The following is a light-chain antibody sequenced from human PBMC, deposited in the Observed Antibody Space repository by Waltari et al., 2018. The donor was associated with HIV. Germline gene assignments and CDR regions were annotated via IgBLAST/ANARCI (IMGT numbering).Light chain of an antibody. Sequence: QSVLTQPPSASGTPGQRVTISCSGSSSNIGSNYVYWYQQLPGTAPKLLIQRNNQRPSGVPDRFSGSKSGTSASLAISGLRSEDEADYYCAAWDDSLSGYVVFGGGTKLTVL. V-gene: IGLV1-47*01. CDR2: RNN. CDR3: AAWDDSLSGYVV. J-gene: IGLJ2*01. CDR1: SSNIGSNY.